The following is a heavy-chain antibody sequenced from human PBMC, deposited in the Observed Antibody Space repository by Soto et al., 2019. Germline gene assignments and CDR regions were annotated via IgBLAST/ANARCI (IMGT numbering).Heavy chain of an antibody. CDR3: ARGVGYDYIWGSYRTNHYYFDY. CDR1: GGSFSGYY. Sequence: QVQLQQWGAGLLKPSETLYLTCAVYGGSFSGYYWSWIRQPPGKGLEWIGEINHSGSTNYNPSLKSRVTISVDTSKNQFSLKLSSVTAADTAVYYCARGVGYDYIWGSYRTNHYYFDYWGQGTLVTVSS. V-gene: IGHV4-34*01. CDR2: INHSGST. D-gene: IGHD3-16*02. J-gene: IGHJ4*02.